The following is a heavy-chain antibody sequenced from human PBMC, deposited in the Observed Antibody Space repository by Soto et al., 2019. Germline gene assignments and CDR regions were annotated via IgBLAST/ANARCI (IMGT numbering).Heavy chain of an antibody. CDR1: GYSFTSYW. CDR2: IDPSDSYT. J-gene: IGHJ4*02. CDR3: ARRMVNYDILTGYRTHFDY. Sequence: GESLKISCKGSGYSFTSYWVSWVRQMPGKGLEWMGRIDPSDSYTNYSPSFQGHVTISADKSISTAYLQWSSLKASDTAMYYCARRMVNYDILTGYRTHFDYWGQGTLVTVSS. D-gene: IGHD3-9*01. V-gene: IGHV5-10-1*01.